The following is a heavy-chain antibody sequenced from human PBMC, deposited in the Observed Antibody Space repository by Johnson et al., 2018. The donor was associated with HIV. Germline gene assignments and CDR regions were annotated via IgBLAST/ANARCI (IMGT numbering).Heavy chain of an antibody. CDR1: GFTVSSNY. CDR2: IYSGGST. Sequence: EQLVESGGGLVKPGGSLRLSCAASGFTVSSNYMSWVRQAPGKGLEWVSVIYSGGSTYYADSVKGRFTISRDNSKNTLYLQMNSLKTEDTAVYYCTTGTSWYGAITFDIWGQGTMVTVSS. V-gene: IGHV3-53*01. D-gene: IGHD6-13*01. J-gene: IGHJ3*02. CDR3: TTGTSWYGAITFDI.